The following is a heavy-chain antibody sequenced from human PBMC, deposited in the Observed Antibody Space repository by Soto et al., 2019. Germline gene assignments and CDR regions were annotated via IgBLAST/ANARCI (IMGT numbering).Heavy chain of an antibody. Sequence: SETLSITCTVSGGSITSSGYYWGYIRQPPGKGLEWIASISYSGSTYYNPSLKSRLTISVDTSKNKFSLKLSSVTAADTAVYYCARRWGRTFDYWGQGTLVPVSS. V-gene: IGHV4-39*07. CDR2: ISYSGST. CDR3: ARRWGRTFDY. D-gene: IGHD7-27*01. J-gene: IGHJ4*02. CDR1: GGSITSSGYY.